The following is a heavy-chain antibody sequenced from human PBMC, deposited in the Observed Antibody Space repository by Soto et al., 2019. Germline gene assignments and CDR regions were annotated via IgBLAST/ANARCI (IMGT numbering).Heavy chain of an antibody. D-gene: IGHD4-17*01. CDR3: ARIGPHDYGGNHFDY. CDR1: GGTFTNYA. V-gene: IGHV1-69*01. J-gene: IGHJ4*02. CDR2: ISPIVGTT. Sequence: QVQLVQSGAEVKKPGSSVKVSCKASGGTFTNYAISWVRQAPGQGLEWMGGISPIVGTTHYAQKFQGRVTITADESSSTAYMELTRLRSEDTAMYYCARIGPHDYGGNHFDYWGQGSMVTVSS.